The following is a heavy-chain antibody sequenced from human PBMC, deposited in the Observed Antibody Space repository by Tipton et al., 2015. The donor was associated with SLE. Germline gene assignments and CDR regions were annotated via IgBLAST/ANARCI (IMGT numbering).Heavy chain of an antibody. CDR3: ARAKRSSTTWGYWFDP. J-gene: IGHJ5*02. V-gene: IGHV4-59*11. CDR2: IYNNGNT. Sequence: LRLSCTVSGASISSHYWNWIRQPPGKGLEWIGNIYNNGNTNYNPSLKSRVTISVDTSRNQFFLKLSSVTAADTALYYCARAKRSSTTWGYWFDPWGQGALAAVPS. CDR1: GASISSHY. D-gene: IGHD2-2*01.